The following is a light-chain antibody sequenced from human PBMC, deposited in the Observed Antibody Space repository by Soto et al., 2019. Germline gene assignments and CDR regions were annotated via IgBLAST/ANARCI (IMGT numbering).Light chain of an antibody. CDR3: CSYAATSTWV. Sequence: QSVLTQPASMSGSPGQSITISCTGTSSDVGSYSLVSWYQQHPGTAPKLMIYEDNKRPSGVSNRFSGSKSGNTASLTISGLQTEDEADYYCCSYAATSTWVFGGGTKLTVL. CDR1: SSDVGSYSL. J-gene: IGLJ3*02. CDR2: EDN. V-gene: IGLV2-23*01.